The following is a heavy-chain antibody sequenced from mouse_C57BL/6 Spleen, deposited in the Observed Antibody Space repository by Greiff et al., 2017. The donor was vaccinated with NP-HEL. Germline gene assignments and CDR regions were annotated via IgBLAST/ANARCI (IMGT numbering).Heavy chain of an antibody. J-gene: IGHJ4*01. D-gene: IGHD2-5*01. CDR2: IWRGGST. CDR3: ARAYYSNYGYAMDY. Sequence: QVQLQQSGPGLVQPSQSLSITCTVSGFSLTSYGVHWVRQSPGKGLEWLGVIWRGGSTDYNAAFMSRLSITKDNSKSQVFFKMNSLQADDTAIYYCARAYYSNYGYAMDYWGQGTSVTVSS. CDR1: GFSLTSYG. V-gene: IGHV2-5*01.